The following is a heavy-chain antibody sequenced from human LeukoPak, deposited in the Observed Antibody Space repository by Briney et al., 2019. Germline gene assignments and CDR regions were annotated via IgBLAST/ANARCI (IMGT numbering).Heavy chain of an antibody. CDR3: ARVGYDFWSGYSRYNWFDP. D-gene: IGHD3-3*01. J-gene: IGHJ5*02. CDR1: GGSISSSSYY. V-gene: IGHV4-39*07. Sequence: PSETLSLTCTVSGGSISSSSYYWGWIRQPPGKGLEWIGSIYYSGSTYYNPSLKSRVTISVDTSKNQFSLKLSSVTAADTAVYYCARVGYDFWSGYSRYNWFDPWGQGTLVTVSS. CDR2: IYYSGST.